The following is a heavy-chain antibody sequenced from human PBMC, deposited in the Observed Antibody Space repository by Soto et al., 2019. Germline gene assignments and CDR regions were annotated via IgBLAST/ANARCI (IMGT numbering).Heavy chain of an antibody. CDR2: IYYSGST. CDR3: ATDYRYCSGGSCYSGGLFDY. CDR1: GGSISSGGYY. J-gene: IGHJ4*02. V-gene: IGHV4-31*03. Sequence: QVQLQESGPGLVKPSQTLSLTCTVSGGSISSGGYYWSWIRQHPGKGLEWIGYIYYSGSTYYNPSLKRRVTISVDTSKNQFSLKLSSVTAADTAVYYCATDYRYCSGGSCYSGGLFDYWGQGTLVTVSS. D-gene: IGHD2-15*01.